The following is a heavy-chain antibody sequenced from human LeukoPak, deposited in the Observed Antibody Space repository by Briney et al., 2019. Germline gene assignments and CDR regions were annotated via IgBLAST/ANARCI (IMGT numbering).Heavy chain of an antibody. CDR1: GIIFSNYW. Sequence: PGGSLRLSCAASGIIFSNYWMHWVRQAPGKGLVWVSRINRDGSSTSYADSVKGRFTISRDNSKNTLYLQMNSLRAEDTAVYYCAAGKAVDDYWGQGTLVTVSS. V-gene: IGHV3-74*01. D-gene: IGHD6-19*01. J-gene: IGHJ4*02. CDR2: INRDGSST. CDR3: AAGKAVDDY.